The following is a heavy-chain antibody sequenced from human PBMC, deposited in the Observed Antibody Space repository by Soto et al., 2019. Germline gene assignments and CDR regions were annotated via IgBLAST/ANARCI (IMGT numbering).Heavy chain of an antibody. CDR2: MNPNRGNT. J-gene: IGHJ1*01. V-gene: IGHV1-8*01. D-gene: IGHD6-6*01. CDR1: GYTFTSYD. CDR3: ASGSSSCHY. Sequence: QVQLVQSGAQVKKPGASVKVSCKASGYTFTSYDINWVRQATGQGLEWMGWMNPNRGNTGYAQKFQGRVTMARNTSISTAYMELSGLRSEYTAVYYGASGSSSCHYWGQGTLVTVSS.